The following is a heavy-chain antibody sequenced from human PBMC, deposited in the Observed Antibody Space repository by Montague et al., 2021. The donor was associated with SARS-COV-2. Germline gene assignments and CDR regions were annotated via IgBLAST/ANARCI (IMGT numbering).Heavy chain of an antibody. J-gene: IGHJ6*02. CDR2: IYYSGST. Sequence: SETLSLTCTVSGGSISSSSYYWGWIRQPPGKGLEWNGSIYYSGSTYYXPSLKSRVTISVDTSKNQFSLKLSSATAADTAVYYCARVRRQQLVRLSGMDVWGQGTTVTVSS. CDR3: ARVRRQQLVRLSGMDV. V-gene: IGHV4-39*07. D-gene: IGHD6-13*01. CDR1: GGSISSSSYY.